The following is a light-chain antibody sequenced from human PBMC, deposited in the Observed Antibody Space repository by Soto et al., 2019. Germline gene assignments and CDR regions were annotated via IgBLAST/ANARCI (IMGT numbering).Light chain of an antibody. J-gene: IGKJ1*01. CDR2: GAA. Sequence: EIVLTQSPATLSAAPGERVILSCRASQSVDISLAWYQQKPGQAPRLLIFGAATRATDMPGTFSGRGSGTEFTLTITSLRPEDFGVYYCQQYRSCPRTFGQGTKVDIK. CDR3: QQYRSCPRT. V-gene: IGKV3-15*01. CDR1: QSVDIS.